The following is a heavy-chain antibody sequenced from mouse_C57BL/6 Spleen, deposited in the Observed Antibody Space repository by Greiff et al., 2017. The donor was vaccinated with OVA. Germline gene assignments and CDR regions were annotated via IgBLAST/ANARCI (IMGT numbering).Heavy chain of an antibody. Sequence: EVMLVESGGGLVKPGGSLKLSCAASGFTFSSYAMSWVRQTPEKRLEWVATISDGGSYTYYPDNVKGRFTISRDNAKNNLYLQMSHLKSEDTAMYYCATRYNYDLYYFDYWGQGTTLTVSS. V-gene: IGHV5-4*03. J-gene: IGHJ2*01. CDR1: GFTFSSYA. D-gene: IGHD2-12*01. CDR3: ATRYNYDLYYFDY. CDR2: ISDGGSYT.